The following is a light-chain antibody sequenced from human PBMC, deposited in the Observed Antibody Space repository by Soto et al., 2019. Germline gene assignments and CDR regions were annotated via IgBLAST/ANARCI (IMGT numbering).Light chain of an antibody. V-gene: IGKV4-1*01. Sequence: DIVMTQSPDSLTVSLGERATINCKSSQSVLYSSTKQNYLSWYQQKPGQPPKLLIYWASTRESGVPERFSGSGSGTDFTLTITSLQAEDVAVYYCHQYYSTPFTFGPGTKVEVK. J-gene: IGKJ3*01. CDR3: HQYYSTPFT. CDR1: QSVLYSSTKQNY. CDR2: WAS.